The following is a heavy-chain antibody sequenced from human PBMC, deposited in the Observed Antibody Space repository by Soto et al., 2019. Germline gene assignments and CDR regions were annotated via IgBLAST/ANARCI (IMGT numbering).Heavy chain of an antibody. J-gene: IGHJ3*01. CDR1: GGSISSYY. CDR3: ARGYYGDHDAFEF. V-gene: IGHV4-59*01. Sequence: SETLSLTCTVSGGSISSYYWSWIRQPPGKGLEWIGYIYYSGSTNYNPSLKSRVTISVDTSKNQFSLKLSSVTAADTAVYYCARGYYGDHDAFEFWGQGTMVTVSS. D-gene: IGHD4-17*01. CDR2: IYYSGST.